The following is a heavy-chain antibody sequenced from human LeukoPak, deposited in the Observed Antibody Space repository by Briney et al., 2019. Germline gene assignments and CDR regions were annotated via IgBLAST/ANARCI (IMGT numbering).Heavy chain of an antibody. Sequence: SDTLSLTCTVCGASISRSYWSWIRQPPGKGLEWIEYIYYRGSTDYSPSLKSRVTLSVDTSKNQFSLKLSSVTAADTAVYYCARGRVYLDFWGQGTLVTVSS. CDR2: IYYRGST. CDR3: ARGRVYLDF. J-gene: IGHJ4*02. V-gene: IGHV4-59*07. CDR1: GASISRSY.